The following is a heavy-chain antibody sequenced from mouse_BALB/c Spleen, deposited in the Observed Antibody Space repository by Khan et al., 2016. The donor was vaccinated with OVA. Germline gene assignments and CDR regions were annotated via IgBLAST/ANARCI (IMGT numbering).Heavy chain of an antibody. V-gene: IGHV2-9-2*01. Sequence: VQLQESGPGLVAPSQSLSITCTVSGFSLTNYDISWIRQPPGKGLEWLGVIWTGGGTNYNSAFMSRLSISKANSKSQVFLKLNSLQTDDTAIYYCVRRANYYGRCYWYFDVWGAGTTVTVSS. D-gene: IGHD1-1*01. J-gene: IGHJ1*01. CDR2: IWTGGGT. CDR3: VRRANYYGRCYWYFDV. CDR1: GFSLTNYD.